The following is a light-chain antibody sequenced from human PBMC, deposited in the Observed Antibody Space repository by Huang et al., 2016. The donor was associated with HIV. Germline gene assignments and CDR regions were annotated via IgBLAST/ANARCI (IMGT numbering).Light chain of an antibody. V-gene: IGKV3-20*01. Sequence: DIVLTQSPGTLSLSPGRGATLSCRASQSVSTYYLAWYQQKPGQAPRLLIHGTATRATGIPDRFSGSGSGTDFTLTISGLEPEDSAVYYCHHYGGSSWTCGLGTKVEIK. CDR1: QSVSTYY. CDR3: HHYGGSSWT. J-gene: IGKJ1*01. CDR2: GTA.